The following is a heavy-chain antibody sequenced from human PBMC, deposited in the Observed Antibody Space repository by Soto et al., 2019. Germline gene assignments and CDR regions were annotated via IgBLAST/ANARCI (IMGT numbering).Heavy chain of an antibody. V-gene: IGHV3-48*01. D-gene: IGHD6-19*01. CDR3: ARMRAVAGYDY. CDR1: GFTFSSYS. CDR2: ISSSSSTI. Sequence: GGSLRLSCAASGFTFSSYSMNWVRQAPGKGLEWVSYISSSSSTIYYADSVKGRFTISRDNAKNSLYLQMNSLRAEDTAVYYCARMRAVAGYDYWGQGTLVTVSS. J-gene: IGHJ4*02.